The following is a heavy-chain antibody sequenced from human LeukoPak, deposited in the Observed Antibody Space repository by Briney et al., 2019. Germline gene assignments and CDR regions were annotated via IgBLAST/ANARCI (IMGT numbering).Heavy chain of an antibody. Sequence: GGSLRLFCAPSGGTFSIYAMIWVRQAPGKGLEWVSAISNSGYGTYYADSVKGRFTISRDNSKNTLYLQMNSLRAEDTAVYYCAKLDSGSYSDYWGQGTLVTVSS. V-gene: IGHV3-23*01. J-gene: IGHJ4*02. CDR1: GGTFSIYA. CDR2: ISNSGYGT. CDR3: AKLDSGSYSDY. D-gene: IGHD1-26*01.